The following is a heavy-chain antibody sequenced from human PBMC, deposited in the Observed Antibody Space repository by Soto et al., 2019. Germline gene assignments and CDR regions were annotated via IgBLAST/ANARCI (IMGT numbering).Heavy chain of an antibody. CDR2: ISWNSGSI. J-gene: IGHJ6*02. Sequence: PGGSLRLSCAASGFTFDDYAMHWVRQAPGKGLEWVSGISWNSGSIGYADSVKGRFTISRDNAKNSLYLQMNSLRADDTAVYYCARKTVSAAGADYYGLDVWGQGTTVTVSS. V-gene: IGHV3-9*01. CDR3: ARKTVSAAGADYYGLDV. D-gene: IGHD6-13*01. CDR1: GFTFDDYA.